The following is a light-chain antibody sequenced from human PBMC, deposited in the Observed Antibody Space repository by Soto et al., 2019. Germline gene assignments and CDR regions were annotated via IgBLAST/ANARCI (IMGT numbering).Light chain of an antibody. CDR3: QQYHIYSGT. Sequence: DIQMTQSPSTLSASVGAXVTINCRASQTIDSWLAWYQQRPGKPPNLMIYKASTLASGVPSRFSGSGSGTEFTLTINSLQPDDVATYYCQQYHIYSGTFGQGTKVDI. CDR2: KAS. V-gene: IGKV1-5*03. J-gene: IGKJ1*01. CDR1: QTIDSW.